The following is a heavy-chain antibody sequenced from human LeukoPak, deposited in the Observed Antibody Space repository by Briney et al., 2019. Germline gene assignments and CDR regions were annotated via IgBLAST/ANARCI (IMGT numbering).Heavy chain of an antibody. V-gene: IGHV3-30-3*01. J-gene: IGHJ4*02. CDR3: ARDKELYYDSSGYSALDY. D-gene: IGHD3-22*01. CDR1: GFTFSSYA. CDR2: ISYDGSNK. Sequence: PGGSLRLSCAASGFTFSSYAMHWVRQAPGKGLEWVAVISYDGSNKYYADSVKGRFTISRDNSKNTLYLQMNRLRAEDTAVYYCARDKELYYDSSGYSALDYWGQGTLVTVSS.